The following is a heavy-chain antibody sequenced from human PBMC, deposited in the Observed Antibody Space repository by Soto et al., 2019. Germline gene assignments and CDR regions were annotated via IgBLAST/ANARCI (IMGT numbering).Heavy chain of an antibody. Sequence: QVQLVQSGAEVKKPGSSVKVSCRASGGHFERFALSWLRQAPGQGLEWMGGIIPFLSATTYAHKFQGRVTITADESANTLYLELRSLTSDDTVVYYCVQGEDDYGDFGSMDVWGQGTSVTVSS. CDR1: GGHFERFA. J-gene: IGHJ6*02. D-gene: IGHD4-17*01. V-gene: IGHV1-69*01. CDR2: IIPFLSAT. CDR3: VQGEDDYGDFGSMDV.